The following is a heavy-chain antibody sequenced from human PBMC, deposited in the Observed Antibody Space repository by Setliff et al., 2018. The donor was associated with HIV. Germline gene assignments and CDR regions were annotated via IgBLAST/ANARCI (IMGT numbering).Heavy chain of an antibody. Sequence: GESLKISCKGSGYTFTNYWIGWVRQMPGKGLEWMGIIYPGDSDTRYSPSFQGQVTISADKSISTAYLQWSSLKASDTAMYYCVRFVHSSGWYSSSYYYYMDIWGKGTTVTVLL. CDR2: IYPGDSDT. D-gene: IGHD3-22*01. CDR1: GYTFTNYW. J-gene: IGHJ6*03. V-gene: IGHV5-51*01. CDR3: VRFVHSSGWYSSSYYYYMDI.